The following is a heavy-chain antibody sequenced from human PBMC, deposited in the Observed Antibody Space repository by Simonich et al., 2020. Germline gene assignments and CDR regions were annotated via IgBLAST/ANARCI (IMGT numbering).Heavy chain of an antibody. Sequence: QLQLQESGPGLVKPSETLSLTCTVSGGSISSSSYYWGWIRQPPGKGLEWIGSTYYSGGTTYNPSLKSRVTNSVDTSKNQFSLKLSSVTAADTAVYYCARWAYSSSYFDYWGQGTLVTVSS. D-gene: IGHD6-6*01. V-gene: IGHV4-39*01. CDR2: TYYSGGT. J-gene: IGHJ4*02. CDR1: GGSISSSSYY. CDR3: ARWAYSSSYFDY.